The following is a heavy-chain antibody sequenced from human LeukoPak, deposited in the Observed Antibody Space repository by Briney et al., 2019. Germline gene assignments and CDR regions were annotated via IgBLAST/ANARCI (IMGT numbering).Heavy chain of an antibody. CDR1: GFTFSSYA. CDR2: IYSGGST. J-gene: IGHJ4*02. Sequence: PGGSLRLSCAVSGFTFSSYALSWVRQAPGKGLEWVSVIYSGGSTYYADSVRGRFTISRDNSKNTLYLQMNSLRAEDTAVYYCARDIGFDYWGQGTLVTVSS. D-gene: IGHD3-10*01. V-gene: IGHV3-53*01. CDR3: ARDIGFDY.